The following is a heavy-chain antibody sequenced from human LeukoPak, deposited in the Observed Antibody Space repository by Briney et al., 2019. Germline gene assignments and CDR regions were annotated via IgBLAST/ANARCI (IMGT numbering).Heavy chain of an antibody. CDR3: ARESRGRFDY. CDR2: IYHSGTT. V-gene: IGHV4-59*01. CDR1: GGSISSYF. Sequence: SETLSLTCTVSGGSISSYFWSWFRQPPEKGLEWIGYIYHSGTTNFNPSLKSRVTMSQDTSKNQFSLRLRSVTAADTAVYFCARESRGRFDYWGQGALVTVSS. J-gene: IGHJ4*02.